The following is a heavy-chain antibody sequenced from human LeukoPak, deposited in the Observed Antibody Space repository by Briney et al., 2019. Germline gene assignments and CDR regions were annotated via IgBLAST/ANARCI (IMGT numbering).Heavy chain of an antibody. V-gene: IGHV4-34*01. J-gene: IGHJ5*02. CDR1: GGSLSGYY. CDR3: ARRIAAARWFDP. Sequence: PSETLSLTCAVSGGSLSGYYWTWIRQPPGKGLEWIGEINHSGSTNYNPSLKSRVTISVDTSKNQFSLKLSSVTAADTAVYYCARRIAAARWFDPWGQGTLVTVSS. CDR2: INHSGST. D-gene: IGHD6-13*01.